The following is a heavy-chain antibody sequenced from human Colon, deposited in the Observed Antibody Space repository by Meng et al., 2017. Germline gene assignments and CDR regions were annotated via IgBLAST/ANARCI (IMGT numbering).Heavy chain of an antibody. J-gene: IGHJ3*01. CDR3: ARGAAVKTSYAFDV. D-gene: IGHD6-13*01. CDR1: GDSVSNNTGA. CDR2: TYYRSKWYN. V-gene: IGHV6-1*01. Sequence: SQTLSLTCAISGDSVSNNTGAWNWIRQSPSTGLEWLARTYYRSKWYNDYAPSVKSRIIVTPDTSRNQLSLHLNSVSPEDTAVYYCARGAAVKTSYAFDVWGQGTVVTVSS.